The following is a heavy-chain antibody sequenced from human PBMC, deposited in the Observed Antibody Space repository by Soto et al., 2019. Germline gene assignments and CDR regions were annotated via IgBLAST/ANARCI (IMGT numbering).Heavy chain of an antibody. CDR2: IKQDVSEK. CDR3: ERATRGSSSDH. D-gene: IGHD6-6*01. J-gene: IGHJ5*02. V-gene: IGHV3-7*03. CDR1: GFTFSSYW. Sequence: GGSLRLSCAASGFTFSSYWMGWVRQAPGKGLEWVANIKQDVSEKYYVDSVKGRFTISRDNAKNSLYLQMNSLRAEDTAVHYCERATRGSSSDHWGQGTLVTVSS.